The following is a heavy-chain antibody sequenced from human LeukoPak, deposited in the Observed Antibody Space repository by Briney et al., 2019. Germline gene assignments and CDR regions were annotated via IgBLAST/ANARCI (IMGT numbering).Heavy chain of an antibody. J-gene: IGHJ6*02. CDR2: ISAYNGNT. CDR3: ARVHQTRGYDILTGYYYYYYGMDV. Sequence: ASVKVSCKASGYTFTSYGISWVRQAPGQGLEWMGWISAYNGNTNYAQKLQGRVTMTTDTSTSAAYMELRSLRPDDTAVYYCARVHQTRGYDILTGYYYYYYGMDVWGQGTTVTVSS. V-gene: IGHV1-18*01. D-gene: IGHD3-9*01. CDR1: GYTFTSYG.